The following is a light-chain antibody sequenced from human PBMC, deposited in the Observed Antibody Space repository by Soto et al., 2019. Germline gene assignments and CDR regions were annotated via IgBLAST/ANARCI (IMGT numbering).Light chain of an antibody. J-gene: IGKJ4*02. CDR3: HQYNNGPPLT. V-gene: IGKV3-15*01. CDR2: GAS. CDR1: QSVSSN. Sequence: DIVMTQSPATLSVSPGERATLSCRASQSVSSNLAWYQQKFGQAPRLLIYGASTRATGIPARFSGSGSGTEFTLTISSLQSEDFAVYYCHQYNNGPPLTFGGGTKVEIK.